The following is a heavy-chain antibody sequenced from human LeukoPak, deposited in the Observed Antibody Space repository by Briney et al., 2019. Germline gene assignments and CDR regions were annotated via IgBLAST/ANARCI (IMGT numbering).Heavy chain of an antibody. D-gene: IGHD2-2*01. Sequence: ASVKVSCKASGYTFTSYGISWVRQAPGQGLEWMGWISAYNGNTNYAQKLQGRVTMTTDTSTSTAYMELRSLRSDDTAVYYCARDYSCSSTSRYPLLYHYYYGMDVWGQGTTVTVSS. CDR2: ISAYNGNT. CDR3: ARDYSCSSTSRYPLLYHYYYGMDV. J-gene: IGHJ6*02. V-gene: IGHV1-18*01. CDR1: GYTFTSYG.